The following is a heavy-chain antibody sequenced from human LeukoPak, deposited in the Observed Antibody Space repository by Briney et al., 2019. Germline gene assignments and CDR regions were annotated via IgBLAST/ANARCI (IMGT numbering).Heavy chain of an antibody. Sequence: PAGTLRLYCAASGFTVSSNYMSWLRQAPGKGLEWGSVIYSGGSTYYADSVKGRFTISRDNAKNTLYLQMNSLRAKVRAGYYWAREGTVSGFDYWGQGTLVSVSS. CDR3: AREGTVSGFDY. CDR2: IYSGGST. V-gene: IGHV3-53*01. CDR1: GFTVSSNY. J-gene: IGHJ4*02. D-gene: IGHD4-17*01.